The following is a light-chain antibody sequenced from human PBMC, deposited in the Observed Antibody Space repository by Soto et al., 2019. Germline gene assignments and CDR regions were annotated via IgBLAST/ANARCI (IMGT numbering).Light chain of an antibody. CDR1: GSNIGNNY. CDR3: GTWDNSLSAGGV. V-gene: IGLV1-51*01. J-gene: IGLJ3*02. CDR2: YDN. Sequence: QSALTQPPSVSAAPGQKVTISCSGSGSNIGNNYVSWYQQLPGTAPKLLIYYDNKRPSGIPDRFSGSKSGTSATLGITGLQTGDEADYYCGTWDNSLSAGGVFGGGTKVTVL.